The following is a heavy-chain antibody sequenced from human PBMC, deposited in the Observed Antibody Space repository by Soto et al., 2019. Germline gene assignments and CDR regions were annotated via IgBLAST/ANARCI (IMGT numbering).Heavy chain of an antibody. Sequence: ASVKVSCKASGYDFTAYDINWVRQASGQGXEWMGWMNPINGATGSARRFQGRVSMTRNTATGTAYLELTSLRSDDTAVYYCGRGPSPRAPAGGTPYYYAMDVWGQGTTVTVSS. CDR2: MNPINGAT. J-gene: IGHJ6*02. CDR1: GYDFTAYD. V-gene: IGHV1-8*02. D-gene: IGHD6-13*01. CDR3: GRGPSPRAPAGGTPYYYAMDV.